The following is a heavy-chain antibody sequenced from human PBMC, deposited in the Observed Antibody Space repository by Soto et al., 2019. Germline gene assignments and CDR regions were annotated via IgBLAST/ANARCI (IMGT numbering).Heavy chain of an antibody. J-gene: IGHJ4*02. CDR3: ARDLTVRGVINYYFDY. V-gene: IGHV1-46*03. Sequence: ASVKVSCKASGYTFTSYYMHWVRQAPGQGLEWMGIINPSGGSTSYAQKFQGRVTMTRDTSTSTVYMELSSLRSEDTAVYYCARDLTVRGVINYYFDYWGQGTLVTVSS. CDR1: GYTFTSYY. CDR2: INPSGGST. D-gene: IGHD3-10*01.